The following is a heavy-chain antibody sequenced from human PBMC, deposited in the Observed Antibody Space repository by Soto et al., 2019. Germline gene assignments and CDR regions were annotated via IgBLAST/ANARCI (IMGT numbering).Heavy chain of an antibody. CDR1: GYSFTSYG. J-gene: IGHJ4*02. CDR3: ARVFGSDLSAPGAVFDY. Sequence: QVQLVQSGGAVMQPGASVQVSCKASGYSFTSYGISWVRQAPGQGLEWMGWISPYNGNTKYAQNFQGRVTMTTDTSTYTAYKEMSSLRSDDPAVYYCARVFGSDLSAPGAVFDYWGQGALVTGSS. D-gene: IGHD3-3*01. CDR2: ISPYNGNT. V-gene: IGHV1-18*04.